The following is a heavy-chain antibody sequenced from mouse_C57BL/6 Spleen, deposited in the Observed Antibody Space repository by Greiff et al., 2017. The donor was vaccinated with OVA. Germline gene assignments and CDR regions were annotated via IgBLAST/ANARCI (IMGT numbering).Heavy chain of an antibody. D-gene: IGHD1-1*01. CDR1: GYTFTSYG. J-gene: IGHJ2*01. CDR3: AREDYYGSSYY. CDR2: IYPRSGNT. Sequence: QVQLKESGAELARPGASVKLSCKASGYTFTSYGISWVKQRTGQGLEWIGEIYPRSGNTYYNEKFKGKATLTADKSSSTAYMELRSLTSEDSAVYFCAREDYYGSSYYWGQGTTLTVSS. V-gene: IGHV1-81*01.